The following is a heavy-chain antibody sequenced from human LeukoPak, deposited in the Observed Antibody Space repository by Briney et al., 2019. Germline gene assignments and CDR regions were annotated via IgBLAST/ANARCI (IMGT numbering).Heavy chain of an antibody. V-gene: IGHV1-2*02. CDR3: ASWAGGNEPVASFDY. D-gene: IGHD1-14*01. CDR2: INLYNGAT. Sequence: ASVKVSCKASGYTFTAYYIFWMRQAPGQGLECMGWINLYNGATKYAQRFQSRVTMTRDTSISTAYMELSRPRSDDTATYYCASWAGGNEPVASFDYWGQGTLVTVSS. J-gene: IGHJ4*02. CDR1: GYTFTAYY.